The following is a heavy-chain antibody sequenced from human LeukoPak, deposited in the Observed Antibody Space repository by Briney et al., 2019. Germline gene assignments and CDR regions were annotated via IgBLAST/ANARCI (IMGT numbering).Heavy chain of an antibody. J-gene: IGHJ5*02. CDR2: IYYSGST. CDR1: GGSISSSSYY. CDR3: ALCAPTDYDFWSGYSVNWFDP. D-gene: IGHD3-3*01. Sequence: SETLSLTCTVPGGSISSSSYYWGWIRQPPGKGLEWIGSIYYSGSTYYNPSLKSRVTISVDTSKNQFSLKLSSVTAADTAVYYCALCAPTDYDFWSGYSVNWFDPWGQGTLVTVSS. V-gene: IGHV4-39*01.